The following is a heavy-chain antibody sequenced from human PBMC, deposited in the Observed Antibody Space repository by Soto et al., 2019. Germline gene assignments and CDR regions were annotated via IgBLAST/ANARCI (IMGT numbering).Heavy chain of an antibody. J-gene: IGHJ4*02. D-gene: IGHD3-3*01. CDR3: AKAAHTTYYDFWSGYYPDY. V-gene: IGHV3-30*18. CDR2: ISYDGSNK. CDR1: GFTFSSYG. Sequence: GGSLRLSCAASGFTFSSYGMHWVRQAPGKGLEWVAVISYDGSNKYYADSVKGRFTISRDNSKNTLYLQMNSLRADDTAVYYCAKAAHTTYYDFWSGYYPDYCGELTLVPV.